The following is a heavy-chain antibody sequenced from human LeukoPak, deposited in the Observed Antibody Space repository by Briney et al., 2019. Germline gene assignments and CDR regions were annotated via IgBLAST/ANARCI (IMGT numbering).Heavy chain of an antibody. CDR3: ARTVVTDYYYYMDV. Sequence: SETLSLTCAVYGGSFSGYYWSWIRQPPGKGLEWIGSIYYSGSTYYNPFLKSRVTISVDTSKNQFSLKLSSVTAADTAVYYCARTVVTDYYYYMDVWGKGTTVTVSS. J-gene: IGHJ6*03. CDR2: IYYSGST. CDR1: GGSFSGYY. V-gene: IGHV4-34*01. D-gene: IGHD4-23*01.